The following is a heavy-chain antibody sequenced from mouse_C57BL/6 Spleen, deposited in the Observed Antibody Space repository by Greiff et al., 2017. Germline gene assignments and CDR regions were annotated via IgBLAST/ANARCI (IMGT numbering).Heavy chain of an antibody. CDR3: ARGTGGGSYAMDY. J-gene: IGHJ4*01. CDR2: IDPSDSYT. CDR1: GYTFTSYW. V-gene: IGHV1-50*01. D-gene: IGHD4-1*01. Sequence: QVQLQQPGAELVKPGASVKLSCKASGYTFTSYWMQWVKQRPGQGLEWIGEIDPSDSYTNYNQKFKGKATLTVDTSSSTAYMQRSGLTPEGSAVYNCARGTGGGSYAMDYGGQGTSVTVSS.